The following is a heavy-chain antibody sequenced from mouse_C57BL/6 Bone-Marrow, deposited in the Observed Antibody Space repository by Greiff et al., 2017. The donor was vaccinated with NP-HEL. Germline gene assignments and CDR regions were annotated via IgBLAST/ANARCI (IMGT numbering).Heavy chain of an antibody. J-gene: IGHJ2*01. D-gene: IGHD1-1*01. CDR2: INPYNGGT. CDR1: GYTFTDYY. Sequence: DVQLQESGPVLVKPGASVKMSCKASGYTFTDYYMNWVKQSHGKSLEWIGVINPYNGGTSYNQKFKGKATLTVDKSSSTAYMELNSLTSEDSAVYYCARSRIYYGSSYDYWGQGTTLTVSS. V-gene: IGHV1-19*01. CDR3: ARSRIYYGSSYDY.